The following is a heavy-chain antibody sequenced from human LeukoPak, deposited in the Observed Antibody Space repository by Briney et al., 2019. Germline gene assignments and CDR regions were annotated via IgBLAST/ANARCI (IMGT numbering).Heavy chain of an antibody. CDR1: GYTFTSYD. J-gene: IGHJ4*02. CDR2: MNTNSGNT. CDR3: AMRVRGDSSGYYLFDY. V-gene: IGHV1-8*03. Sequence: ASVKVSCKASGYTFTSYDINWVRQATGQGLEWMGWMNTNSGNTGYAQKFQGRVTITRNTSISTAYMELSSLRSEDTAVYYCAMRVRGDSSGYYLFDYWGQGTLVTVSS. D-gene: IGHD3-22*01.